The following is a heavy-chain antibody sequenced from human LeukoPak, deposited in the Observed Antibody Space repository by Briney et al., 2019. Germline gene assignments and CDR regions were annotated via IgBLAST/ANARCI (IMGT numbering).Heavy chain of an antibody. CDR3: AREPDCSVGSCFREYYFDY. D-gene: IGHD2-15*01. CDR1: GFTFSSYA. V-gene: IGHV3-30*04. J-gene: IGHJ4*02. Sequence: PGRSLRLSCAASGFTFSSYAMHWVRQAPGKGLEWVAVISYDGSNKYYADSVKGRFTISRDNSKNTLYLQMNSLRAEDTAVYYCAREPDCSVGSCFREYYFDYWGQGTLVTVSS. CDR2: ISYDGSNK.